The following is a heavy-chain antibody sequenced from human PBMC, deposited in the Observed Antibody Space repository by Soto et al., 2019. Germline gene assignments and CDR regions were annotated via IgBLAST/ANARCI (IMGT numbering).Heavy chain of an antibody. D-gene: IGHD3-10*01. CDR3: AKDFYGAWVNPLFAFDI. J-gene: IGHJ3*02. V-gene: IGHV3-23*01. Sequence: EVQLLESGGGLVQPGGSLRLSCAASGFTFSSYAMSWVRQAPGKGLEWVSAISGSGGSTYYADSVKGRFTISRDNSKNTLYLQMNSLRAEDTAVYYCAKDFYGAWVNPLFAFDIWGQGTMVTVSS. CDR2: ISGSGGST. CDR1: GFTFSSYA.